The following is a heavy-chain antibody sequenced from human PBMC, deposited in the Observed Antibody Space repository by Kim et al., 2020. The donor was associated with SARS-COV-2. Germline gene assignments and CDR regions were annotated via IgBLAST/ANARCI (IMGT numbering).Heavy chain of an antibody. V-gene: IGHV3-33*05. CDR2: ISYDGSNK. CDR1: GFTFSSYG. CDR3: ARDKYGAATTGYYFDY. Sequence: GGSLRLSCAASGFTFSSYGMHWVRQAPGKGLEWVAVISYDGSNKYYADSVKGRFTISRDNSKNTLYLQMNSLRAEDTAVYYCARDKYGAATTGYYFDYWG. J-gene: IGHJ4*01. D-gene: IGHD2-2*01.